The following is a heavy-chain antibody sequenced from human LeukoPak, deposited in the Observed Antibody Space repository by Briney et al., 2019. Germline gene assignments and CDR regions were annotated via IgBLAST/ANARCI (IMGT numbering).Heavy chain of an antibody. V-gene: IGHV3-23*01. Sequence: GGSLRLSCAASGFTFSSYGMSWVRQAPGKGLEWVSAISGSGGSTYYADSVKGRFTISRDDSKNTLYLQMNSLRAEDTAVYYCAKGGHYDSSGDGPDYWGQGTLVTVSS. D-gene: IGHD3-22*01. CDR2: ISGSGGST. CDR1: GFTFSSYG. J-gene: IGHJ4*02. CDR3: AKGGHYDSSGDGPDY.